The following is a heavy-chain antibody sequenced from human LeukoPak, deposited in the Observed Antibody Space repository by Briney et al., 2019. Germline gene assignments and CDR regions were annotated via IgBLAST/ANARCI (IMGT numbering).Heavy chain of an antibody. Sequence: GASVRVSCKTSGYTFTNYGISWVRQAPGQGLEWMGWISAYNGNTNYVQKFRGRVAMTTDTSTSTAYMELRSLRSDDTAVYDCSSSPFKGYGWFDPWGQGTLVTVSS. V-gene: IGHV1-18*01. J-gene: IGHJ5*02. D-gene: IGHD2-15*01. CDR3: SSSPFKGYGWFDP. CDR1: GYTFTNYG. CDR2: ISAYNGNT.